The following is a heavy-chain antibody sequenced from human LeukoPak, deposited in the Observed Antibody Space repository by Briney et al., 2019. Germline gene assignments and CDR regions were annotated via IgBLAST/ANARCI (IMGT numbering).Heavy chain of an antibody. J-gene: IGHJ4*02. CDR1: GFTFDDYS. D-gene: IGHD6-13*01. CDR2: ISWNSGSI. Sequence: GGALRLSFAASGFTFDDYSMPWGRQAPGKGLGWVSGISWNSGSIGYADSVKGRFTISRDNAKNSLYLQMNSLRAEDTALYYCAKDMGYSSSWENYFDYWGQGTLVTVSS. CDR3: AKDMGYSSSWENYFDY. V-gene: IGHV3-9*01.